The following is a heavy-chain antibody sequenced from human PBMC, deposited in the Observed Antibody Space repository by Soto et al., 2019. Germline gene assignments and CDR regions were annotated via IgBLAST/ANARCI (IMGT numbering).Heavy chain of an antibody. D-gene: IGHD6-19*01. CDR3: ARDGYSSGWYGRKTPGFDY. CDR2: IYYSGST. V-gene: IGHV4-61*01. Sequence: KTSETLSLTCTVSGGSVSSGSYYWSWIRQPPGKGLEWIGYIYYSGSTNYNPSLKSRVTISVDTSKNQFSLKLSSVTAADTAVYYCARDGYSSGWYGRKTPGFDYWGQGTLVTVSS. CDR1: GGSVSSGSYY. J-gene: IGHJ4*02.